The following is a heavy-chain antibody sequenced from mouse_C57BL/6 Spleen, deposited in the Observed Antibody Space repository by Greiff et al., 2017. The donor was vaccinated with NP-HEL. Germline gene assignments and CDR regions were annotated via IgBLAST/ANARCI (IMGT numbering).Heavy chain of an antibody. V-gene: IGHV1-82*01. CDR3: ARGETGDYFDY. J-gene: IGHJ2*01. CDR2: IYPGDGDT. Sequence: QVQLQQSGPELVKPGASVKISCKASGYAFSSSWMNWVKQRPGKGLEWIGRIYPGDGDTNYNGKFEGKATLTADKSSSTAYMQLSSLTSEDSAVYFCARGETGDYFDYWGQGTTLTVSS. CDR1: GYAFSSSW.